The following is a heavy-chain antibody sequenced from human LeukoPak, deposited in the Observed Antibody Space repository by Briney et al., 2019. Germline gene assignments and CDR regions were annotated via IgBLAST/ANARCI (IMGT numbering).Heavy chain of an antibody. CDR1: GYTFTDYY. CDR3: AKNRAGEYADY. V-gene: IGHV1-2*06. J-gene: IGHJ4*02. CDR2: ISPNSGGT. D-gene: IGHD4-17*01. Sequence: ASVTVSCKASGYTFTDYYVHWVRQAPGQGLEWMGRISPNSGGTNYAQKFRGRLTVTRDTSISTAYMELSSLRADDTAVHYCAKNRAGEYADYWRQGTLVTVSS.